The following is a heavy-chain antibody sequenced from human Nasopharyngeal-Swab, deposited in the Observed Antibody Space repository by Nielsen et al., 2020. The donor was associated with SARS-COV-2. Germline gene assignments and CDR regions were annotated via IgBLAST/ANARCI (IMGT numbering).Heavy chain of an antibody. CDR1: GFTFSSYA. V-gene: IGHV3-30-3*01. CDR3: ARDGYSSSTPRTYYFDY. CDR2: ISYDGSNK. Sequence: GESLKISCAASGFTFSSYAMHWVRPAPGKGLEWVAVISYDGSNKYYADSVKGRFTISRDNSKNTLYLQMNSLRAEDTAVYYCARDGYSSSTPRTYYFDYWGQGTLVTVSS. J-gene: IGHJ4*02. D-gene: IGHD6-13*01.